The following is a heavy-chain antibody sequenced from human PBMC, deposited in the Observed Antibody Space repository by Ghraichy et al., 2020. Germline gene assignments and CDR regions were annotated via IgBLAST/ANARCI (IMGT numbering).Heavy chain of an antibody. V-gene: IGHV6-1*01. D-gene: IGHD5-12*01. CDR1: GDSVSSNSAA. CDR3: ARDLDSGYDSGFDSRWFDP. Sequence: SQTLSLTCAISGDSVSSNSAAWNWIRQSPSRGLEWLGRTYYRSKWYNDYAVSVKSRITINPDTSKNQFSLQLNSVTPEDTAVYYCARDLDSGYDSGFDSRWFDPWGQGTLVTVSS. CDR2: TYYRSKWYN. J-gene: IGHJ5*02.